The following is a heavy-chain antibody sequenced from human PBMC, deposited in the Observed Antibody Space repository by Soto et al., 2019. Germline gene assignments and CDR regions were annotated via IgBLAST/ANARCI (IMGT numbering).Heavy chain of an antibody. CDR1: GFTFSSYW. V-gene: IGHV3-74*01. D-gene: IGHD3-22*01. CDR2: INSDGSST. CDR3: ARDYYDSSGYYYYYYSMDV. Sequence: GGSLRLSCAASGFTFSSYWMHWVRQAPGKGLVWVSRINSDGSSTSYADSVKGRFTISRDNAKNTLYLQMNSLRDEDTAVYYCARDYYDSSGYYYYYYSMDVWGQGTTVTVSS. J-gene: IGHJ6*02.